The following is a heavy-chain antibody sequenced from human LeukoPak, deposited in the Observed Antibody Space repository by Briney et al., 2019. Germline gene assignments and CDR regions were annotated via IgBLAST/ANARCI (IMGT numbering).Heavy chain of an antibody. CDR3: ARHRSLRERRHSSSWHSYYYYYMDV. CDR1: GGSFSGYY. V-gene: IGHV4-34*01. CDR2: INHSGST. J-gene: IGHJ6*03. Sequence: SETLSLTCAVYGGSFSGYYWSWIRQPPGKWLEWIGEINHSGSTNYNPSLKSRVTISVDTSKNQFSLKLSSVTAADTAVYYCARHRSLRERRHSSSWHSYYYYYMDVWGKGTTVTISS. D-gene: IGHD6-13*01.